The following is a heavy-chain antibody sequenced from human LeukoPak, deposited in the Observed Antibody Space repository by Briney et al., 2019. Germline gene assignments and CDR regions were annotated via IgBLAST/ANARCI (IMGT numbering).Heavy chain of an antibody. CDR3: ARARGSYAFDI. V-gene: IGHV3-11*04. D-gene: IGHD1-26*01. CDR2: ISNSGDTM. CDR1: GFTFSDYY. J-gene: IGHJ3*02. Sequence: PEGSLRLSCAASGFTFSDYYMGWMRPAPGKGLEWVSYISNSGDTMYYVDSVKGRFTISRDNAKNSLFLQMSSLRVEDTTIYYCARARGSYAFDIWGQGTMVTVSS.